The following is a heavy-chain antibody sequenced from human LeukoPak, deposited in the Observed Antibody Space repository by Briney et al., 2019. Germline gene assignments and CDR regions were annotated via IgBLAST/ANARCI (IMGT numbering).Heavy chain of an antibody. CDR1: GFTFSSYA. D-gene: IGHD5-18*01. Sequence: GRSLRLSCAASGFTFSSYAMHWVRQAPGKGLEWVAVISYDGSNKYYADSVKGRFTISRDNSKNTLYLQMNSLRAEDTAVYYCARVKGIQLWILPFDYWGQGTLVTVSS. V-gene: IGHV3-30*04. J-gene: IGHJ4*02. CDR3: ARVKGIQLWILPFDY. CDR2: ISYDGSNK.